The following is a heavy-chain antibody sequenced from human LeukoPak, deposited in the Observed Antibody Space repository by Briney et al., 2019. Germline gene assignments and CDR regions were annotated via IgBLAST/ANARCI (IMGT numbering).Heavy chain of an antibody. CDR1: GGSISSCSYY. CDR3: ARHGPYDIGYSSGWWGSYYYYGMGV. D-gene: IGHD6-19*01. CDR2: IYYSGST. Sequence: SETLSLTCTVSGGSISSCSYYWSWIRQPPGKGLEWIGYIYYSGSTNYNPSLKSRVTISVDTSKNQFSLKLSSVTAADTAVYYCARHGPYDIGYSSGWWGSYYYYGMGVWGQGTTVTVSS. V-gene: IGHV4-61*01. J-gene: IGHJ6*02.